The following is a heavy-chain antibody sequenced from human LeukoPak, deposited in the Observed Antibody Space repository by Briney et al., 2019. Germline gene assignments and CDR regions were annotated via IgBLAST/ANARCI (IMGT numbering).Heavy chain of an antibody. D-gene: IGHD6-19*01. CDR1: GGSISSGDYY. V-gene: IGHV4-30-4*01. Sequence: PSETLSLTCTVSGGSISSGDYYWIWIRQPPGKGLEWIGHIYYSGNTYYNPSLKSRATISVDTSKNQFSLKLSSVTAADTAVYYCDRLYRGVAVAGPDYWGQGTLVTVSS. J-gene: IGHJ4*02. CDR2: IYYSGNT. CDR3: DRLYRGVAVAGPDY.